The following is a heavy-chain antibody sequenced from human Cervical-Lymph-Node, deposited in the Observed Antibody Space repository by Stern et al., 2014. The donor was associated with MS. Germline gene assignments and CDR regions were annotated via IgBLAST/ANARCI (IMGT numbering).Heavy chain of an antibody. J-gene: IGHJ4*02. CDR3: ARQRYFDY. V-gene: IGHV5-51*01. CDR2: IFPGGSDI. Sequence: EVQLVESGPEVKRPGESLKISCQASGYTFTSYWIGWVRQMPGKGLEWIAIIFPGGSDIRYSPSFPSQATISADKSSSPAYLQWNNLKASDTAIYYCARQRYFDYWGQGTLVTVSS. CDR1: GYTFTSYW.